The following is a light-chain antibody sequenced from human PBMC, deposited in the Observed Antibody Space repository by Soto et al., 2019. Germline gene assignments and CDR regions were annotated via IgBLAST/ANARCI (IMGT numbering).Light chain of an antibody. V-gene: IGKV3-15*01. CDR3: QQYNNWPPYT. CDR2: AAS. CDR1: QSVSSN. J-gene: IGKJ2*01. Sequence: EIVMTQSPATLSVSPGERDTLSCRASQSVSSNLAWYQQKPGQAPSLLIYAASSRATGIPPRFSGSGSGTEFTLTISSLQSEDFAVYYCQQYNNWPPYTFGQGTQLEIK.